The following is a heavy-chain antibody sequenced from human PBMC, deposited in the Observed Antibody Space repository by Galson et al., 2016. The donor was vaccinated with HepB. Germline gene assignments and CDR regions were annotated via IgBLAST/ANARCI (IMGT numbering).Heavy chain of an antibody. CDR3: AKDRLLAIDCSTTSCRGAFDS. CDR1: GFTFDDYA. Sequence: SLRLSCAASGFTFDDYAMHWVRQVPGKGLEWVSGISWSGGSTGYADSVKGRFTISRANAKNSVYLQMNSLRAEDTALYYCAKDRLLAIDCSTTSCRGAFDSWGQGTLVTVSS. J-gene: IGHJ4*02. CDR2: ISWSGGST. V-gene: IGHV3-9*01. D-gene: IGHD2-2*01.